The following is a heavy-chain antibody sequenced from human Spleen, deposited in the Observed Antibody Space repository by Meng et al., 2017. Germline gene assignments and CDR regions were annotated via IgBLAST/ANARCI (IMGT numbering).Heavy chain of an antibody. V-gene: IGHV3-7*03. CDR3: ARGGYYGSGSYGDY. CDR2: IKQDGSEK. CDR1: GFTFSSYW. J-gene: IGHJ4*02. D-gene: IGHD3-10*01. Sequence: GGSLRLSCAASGFTFSSYWMSWVRQAPGKGLEWVANIKQDGSEKYYVDSVKGRFTISRDNAKNSLYLQMNSLRAEDTAVYYCARGGYYGSGSYGDYWGQGTLVTVSS.